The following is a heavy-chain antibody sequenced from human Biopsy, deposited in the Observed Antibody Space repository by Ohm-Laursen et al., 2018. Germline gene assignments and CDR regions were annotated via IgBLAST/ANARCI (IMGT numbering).Heavy chain of an antibody. J-gene: IGHJ4*02. CDR2: INPKSGDT. Sequence: SVKVSCKPSGYTFTAFSVHWLRQAPGQGLEWMGWINPKSGDTDYPQNFQGRVSMTRDTSISTAYMDLSRLRSEDTAVYYCAIGGGSYPKPFDYWGQGSQVIVSS. CDR1: GYTFTAFS. D-gene: IGHD1-26*01. V-gene: IGHV1-2*02. CDR3: AIGGGSYPKPFDY.